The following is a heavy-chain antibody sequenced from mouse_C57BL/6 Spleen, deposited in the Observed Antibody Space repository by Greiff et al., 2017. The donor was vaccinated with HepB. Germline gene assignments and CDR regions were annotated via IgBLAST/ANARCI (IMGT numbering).Heavy chain of an antibody. J-gene: IGHJ2*01. CDR1: GYTFTDYE. CDR2: IDPETGGT. Sequence: VKLVESGAELVRPGASVTLSCKASGYTFTDYEMHWVKQTPVHGLEWIGAIDPETGGTAYNQKFKGKAILTADKSSSTAYMELRSLTSEDSAVYYCTRSRFITTVVATSFDYWGQGTTLTVSS. V-gene: IGHV1-15*01. D-gene: IGHD1-1*01. CDR3: TRSRFITTVVATSFDY.